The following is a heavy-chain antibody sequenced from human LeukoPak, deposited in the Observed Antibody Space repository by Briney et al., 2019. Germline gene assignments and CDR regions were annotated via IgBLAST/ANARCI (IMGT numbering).Heavy chain of an antibody. J-gene: IGHJ4*02. D-gene: IGHD6-19*01. Sequence: SETLSLTCTVSGGSISSSSYYWGWIRQPPGKGLEWIGEINHSGSTNYNPSLKSRVTISVDTSKNQFSLKLSSVTAADTAVYYCASTARSGWYQGPSRIDYWGQGTLVTVSS. V-gene: IGHV4-39*07. CDR1: GGSISSSSYY. CDR2: INHSGST. CDR3: ASTARSGWYQGPSRIDY.